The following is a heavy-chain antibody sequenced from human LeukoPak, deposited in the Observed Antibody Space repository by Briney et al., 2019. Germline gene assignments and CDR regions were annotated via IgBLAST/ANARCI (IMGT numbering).Heavy chain of an antibody. CDR1: GFTFSDYY. CDR2: ISSSGSTI. Sequence: PGGSLRLSCAASGFTFSDYYMSWIRQAPGKGLEWVSYISSSGSTIYYADSVKGRFTISRDNAKNSLYLQMNSLRAEDTAVYYCARDGLEYYYDSSGYQWAEDAFDIWGQGTMVTVSS. V-gene: IGHV3-11*04. CDR3: ARDGLEYYYDSSGYQWAEDAFDI. D-gene: IGHD3-22*01. J-gene: IGHJ3*02.